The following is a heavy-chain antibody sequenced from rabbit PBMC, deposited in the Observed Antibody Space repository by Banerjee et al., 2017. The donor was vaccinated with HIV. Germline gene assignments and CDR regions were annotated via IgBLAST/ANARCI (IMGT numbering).Heavy chain of an antibody. J-gene: IGHJ4*01. D-gene: IGHD1-1*01. CDR2: IYAGGSDTT. Sequence: QQQLEESGGGLVKPGGTLTLTCKASGFDFSSNAMCWVRQAPGKGLEWIACIYAGGSDTTYYASWVNGRFTISKSSSTTVSLQMTSLTAADTATYFCARSASVSGDYPYSFNLWGPGTLVTVS. V-gene: IGHV1S45*01. CDR3: ARSASVSGDYPYSFNL. CDR1: GFDFSSNA.